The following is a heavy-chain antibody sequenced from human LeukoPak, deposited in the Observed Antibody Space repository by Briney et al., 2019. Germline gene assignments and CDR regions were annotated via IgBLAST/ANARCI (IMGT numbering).Heavy chain of an antibody. Sequence: PGGSLRLSCAASGFTVSGNYMSWVRQTPGKGLEWVSVIYSGGSTYYADSVKGRFTISRDNSKNTLYLQMNSLRAEDTAVYYCAKYDSTRYFDYWGQGTLVTVSS. D-gene: IGHD3-22*01. CDR1: GFTVSGNY. CDR3: AKYDSTRYFDY. V-gene: IGHV3-53*01. J-gene: IGHJ4*02. CDR2: IYSGGST.